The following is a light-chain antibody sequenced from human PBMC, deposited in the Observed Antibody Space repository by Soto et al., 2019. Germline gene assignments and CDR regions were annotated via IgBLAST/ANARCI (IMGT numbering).Light chain of an antibody. V-gene: IGLV1-44*01. CDR1: SSNIGSNT. CDR2: SSN. J-gene: IGLJ2*01. CDR3: ATWDDSLSGPV. Sequence: QAVVTQPPSASGTPGQGVTISCSGSSSNIGSNTVDWYQQLPGTAPKLLIYSSNQRPSGVPDRFSGSKSGPSASLAISGLQSEDEADYYCATWDDSLSGPVFGGGTKVTVL.